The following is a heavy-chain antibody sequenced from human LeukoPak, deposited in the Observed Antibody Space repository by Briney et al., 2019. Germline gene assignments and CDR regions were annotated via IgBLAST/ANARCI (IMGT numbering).Heavy chain of an antibody. Sequence: SETLSLTCTVSGGSISSSSYYWGWIRQPPGKGLEWIGSIYYSGSTYYNPSLKSRVTISVDTSKNQFSLKLSSVTAADTAVYYCARHILYSGYDPDYWAREPWSPSPQ. CDR1: GGSISSSSYY. CDR2: IYYSGST. CDR3: ARHILYSGYDPDY. V-gene: IGHV4-39*01. D-gene: IGHD5-12*01. J-gene: IGHJ4*02.